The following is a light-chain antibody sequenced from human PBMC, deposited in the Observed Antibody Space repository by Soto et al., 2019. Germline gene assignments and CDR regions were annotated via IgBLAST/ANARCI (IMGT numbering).Light chain of an antibody. CDR1: SSDFGIYDL. CDR2: EGS. V-gene: IGLV2-23*03. Sequence: QSALTQPASVSGSPGQSITISCTATSSDFGIYDLVSWYQQHPGKAPKVIIFEGSKRPSGVSNRFSGSTSGNTASLTISGLQAEDEADYHGCSYAGNRTFVFGGGTKLTVL. J-gene: IGLJ2*01. CDR3: CSYAGNRTFV.